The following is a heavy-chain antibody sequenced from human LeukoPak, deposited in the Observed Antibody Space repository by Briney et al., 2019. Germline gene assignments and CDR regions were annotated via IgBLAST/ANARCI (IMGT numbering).Heavy chain of an antibody. Sequence: GRSLRLSCAASGFTFSSYGMHWVRQAPGKGLEWVALISYDGTNEYYSGSVKGRFIISRDNSKKTLYLQMNSLRTEDTAVYHCAKDHSRNAGYYYYYAMDVWGQGTTVTVSS. CDR3: AKDHSRNAGYYYYYAMDV. CDR1: GFTFSSYG. V-gene: IGHV3-30*18. J-gene: IGHJ6*02. CDR2: ISYDGTNE.